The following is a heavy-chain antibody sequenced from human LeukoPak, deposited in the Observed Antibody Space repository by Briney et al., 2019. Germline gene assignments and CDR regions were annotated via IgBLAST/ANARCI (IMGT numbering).Heavy chain of an antibody. J-gene: IGHJ6*02. CDR3: ARDQSGYDPYYYYGMDV. CDR1: GFTFSTYW. V-gene: IGHV3-74*01. CDR2: ISSDGSIT. Sequence: GGSLRLSCAASGFTFSTYWMHWVRQAPGKGLVWVSRISSDGSITGYADSVKGRFTISRDNAKNTLYLQMNSLRAEDTAVYYCARDQSGYDPYYYYGMDVWGQGTTVTVSS. D-gene: IGHD5-12*01.